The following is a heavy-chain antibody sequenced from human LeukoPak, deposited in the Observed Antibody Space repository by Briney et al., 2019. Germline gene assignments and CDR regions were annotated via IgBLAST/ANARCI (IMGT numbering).Heavy chain of an antibody. CDR1: GGSISSYY. V-gene: IGHV4-59*01. D-gene: IGHD3-9*01. CDR3: ARDRGYDILTGYYAFAFDI. Sequence: SETLSLTCTVSGGSISSYYWSWIRQPPGKGLEWIGYIYYSGSTNYNPSLKSRVTISVDTSKNQFSLKLSSATAADTAVYYCARDRGYDILTGYYAFAFDIWGQGTMVTVSS. CDR2: IYYSGST. J-gene: IGHJ3*02.